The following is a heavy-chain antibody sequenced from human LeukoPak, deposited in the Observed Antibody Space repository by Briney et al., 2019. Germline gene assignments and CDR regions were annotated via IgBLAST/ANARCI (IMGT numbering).Heavy chain of an antibody. CDR1: GGSISSSSYY. J-gene: IGHJ4*02. CDR3: ARHGYYDSSGYYPAGYFDY. D-gene: IGHD3-22*01. CDR2: IYYSGST. V-gene: IGHV4-39*01. Sequence: SETLSLTCTVSGGSISSSSYYWGWIRQPPGKGLEWIGSIYYSGSTYYNPSLKSRVTISVDTYKNQFSLKLSSVTAADTAVYYCARHGYYDSSGYYPAGYFDYWGQGTLVTVSS.